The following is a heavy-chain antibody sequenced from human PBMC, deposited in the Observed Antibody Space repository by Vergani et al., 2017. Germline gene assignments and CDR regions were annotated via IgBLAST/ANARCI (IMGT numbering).Heavy chain of an antibody. J-gene: IGHJ4*02. CDR1: GYTFTSYY. D-gene: IGHD4-23*01. Sequence: QVQLVQSGAEVKKPGASVKVSCKASGYTFTSYYMHWVRQAPGQGLEWMGIINPSGGSTSYAQKFQGRVTMTRDTSTSTVYMGLSSLRSEDTAVYYCARATSSTVVTPVFDYWGQGTLVTVSA. CDR3: ARATSSTVVTPVFDY. CDR2: INPSGGST. V-gene: IGHV1-46*01.